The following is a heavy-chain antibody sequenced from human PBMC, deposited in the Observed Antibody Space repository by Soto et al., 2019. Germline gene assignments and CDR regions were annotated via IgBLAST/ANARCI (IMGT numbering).Heavy chain of an antibody. CDR3: AKDVGGITIFGVVITGGRDYYYYGMDV. V-gene: IGHV3-23*01. CDR2: ISGSGGST. CDR1: GFTFSSYA. Sequence: GGSLRLSCAASGFTFSSYAMSWVRQAPGKGLEWVSAISGSGGSTYYADSVRGRFTISRDNSKNTLYLQMDSLRAEDTAVYYCAKDVGGITIFGVVITGGRDYYYYGMDVWGQGTTVTVSS. D-gene: IGHD3-3*01. J-gene: IGHJ6*02.